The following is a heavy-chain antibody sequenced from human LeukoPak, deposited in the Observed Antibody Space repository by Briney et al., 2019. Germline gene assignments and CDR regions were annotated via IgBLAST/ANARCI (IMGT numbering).Heavy chain of an antibody. D-gene: IGHD2-21*02. Sequence: GESLRISCKGSGYNFPRYWIGWVRQMPGKGLEWMGIIYPDDSDTRYSPSFQGQVTISADKSINTAYLQWSSLKASDTAMYYCARLPPSSYCGSDCYFYCDSWGQGTLVTVSS. CDR2: IYPDDSDT. CDR1: GYNFPRYW. J-gene: IGHJ4*02. CDR3: ARLPPSSYCGSDCYFYCDS. V-gene: IGHV5-51*01.